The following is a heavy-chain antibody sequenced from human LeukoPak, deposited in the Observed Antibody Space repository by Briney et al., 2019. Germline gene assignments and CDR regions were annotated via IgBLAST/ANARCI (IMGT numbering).Heavy chain of an antibody. CDR2: INHSGST. Sequence: PSETLSLTCAVYGGSFSGYYWSWIRQPPGKGLEWIGEINHSGSTNYNPSLKSLVTISVDTAKNQFSLELSSVTAADTAVYYCARGRLSRRLVRGVIAGFFDYWGQGTLVTVS. CDR1: GGSFSGYY. D-gene: IGHD3-10*01. CDR3: ARGRLSRRLVRGVIAGFFDY. V-gene: IGHV4-34*01. J-gene: IGHJ4*02.